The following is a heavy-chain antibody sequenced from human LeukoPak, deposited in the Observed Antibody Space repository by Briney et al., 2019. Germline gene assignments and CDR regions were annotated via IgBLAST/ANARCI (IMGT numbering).Heavy chain of an antibody. V-gene: IGHV3-53*01. J-gene: IGHJ4*02. CDR2: IYSGGRT. CDR3: ARGGGVQYYFDY. Sequence: GGSLRLSCAASGFTVSSNYMSWVRQAPGKGLEWVSVIYSGGRTYYADSVKGRFTISRDNSKHTLYLQMNSLRPEDTAVYYCARGGGVQYYFDYWGQGTLVTVSS. CDR1: GFTVSSNY. D-gene: IGHD2-8*02.